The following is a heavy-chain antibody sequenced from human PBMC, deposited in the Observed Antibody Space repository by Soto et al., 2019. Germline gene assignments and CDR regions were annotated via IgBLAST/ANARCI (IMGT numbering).Heavy chain of an antibody. CDR1: GGSISRSSYY. D-gene: IGHD3-10*01. J-gene: IGHJ4*02. V-gene: IGHV4-39*02. CDR3: ARDAVLLWLEEVNRPFDY. CDR2: VYHSGST. Sequence: QLQLQESGPGLVKPSETLSLTCTVSGGSISRSSYYWGWIRQPPGKGLEWIGSVYHSGSTYYNPSLKSLVTTAVDTSKTQFSLKLNSVTAADTAVYYCARDAVLLWLEEVNRPFDYWGQGTLVTVSS.